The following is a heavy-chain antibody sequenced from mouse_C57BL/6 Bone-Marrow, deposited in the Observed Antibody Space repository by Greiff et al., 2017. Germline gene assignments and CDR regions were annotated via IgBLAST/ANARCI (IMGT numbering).Heavy chain of an antibody. J-gene: IGHJ4*01. CDR3: TRPGLVYAMDY. CDR2: IRNKANTHAT. CDR1: GFTFSDAW. V-gene: IGHV6-6*01. D-gene: IGHD4-1*01. Sequence: EVKLVESGGGLVQPGGSMKLSCAASGFTFSDAWMDWVRQSPEKGLEWVAEIRNKANTHATYYAESVKGRFTISRDDSKSSVYLQMNSLRAEDTCIDYCTRPGLVYAMDYWGQGPSGTVLS.